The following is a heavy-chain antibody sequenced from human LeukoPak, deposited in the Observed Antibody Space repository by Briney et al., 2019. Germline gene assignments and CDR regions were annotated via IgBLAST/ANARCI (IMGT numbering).Heavy chain of an antibody. CDR1: GGSISSSSYY. Sequence: SETLSLTCTVSGGSISSSSYYWGCIRQPPGKGLEWIGSIYYSGSTYYNPSLKSRVTISVDTSKNQFSLKLSSVTAADTAVYYCASSISGSYYWGGIFDYWGQGTLVTVSS. D-gene: IGHD1-26*01. CDR2: IYYSGST. CDR3: ASSISGSYYWGGIFDY. V-gene: IGHV4-39*07. J-gene: IGHJ4*02.